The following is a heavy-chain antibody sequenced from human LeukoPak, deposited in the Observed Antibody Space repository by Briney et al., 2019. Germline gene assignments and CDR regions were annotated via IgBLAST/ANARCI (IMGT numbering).Heavy chain of an antibody. V-gene: IGHV3-23*01. Sequence: GGSLRLSCEASGFTFSSYAIRWVRQAPGTGLEWVSSIPGSGGATYYADSVRGRFSVSRDSSKNTVYLQMNSLRDEDTAVYYCARARPWDSSRSYYFGMDVWGHGTTVTVSS. J-gene: IGHJ6*02. CDR3: ARARPWDSSRSYYFGMDV. CDR2: IPGSGGAT. CDR1: GFTFSSYA. D-gene: IGHD3-22*01.